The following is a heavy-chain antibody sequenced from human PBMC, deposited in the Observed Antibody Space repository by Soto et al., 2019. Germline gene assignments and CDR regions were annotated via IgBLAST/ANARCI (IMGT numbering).Heavy chain of an antibody. CDR1: GGSFSGHY. Sequence: SETLSLTCAVYGGSFSGHYWNWIRQPPGRELEWIGEINHSGDSIYNPSLKSRITMSVDTSKNKFSLRLTSVTAADTAMYYCAVTGTYNWFDPWCQGTLVTVSS. D-gene: IGHD7-27*01. J-gene: IGHJ5*02. CDR3: AVTGTYNWFDP. V-gene: IGHV4-34*10. CDR2: INHSGDS.